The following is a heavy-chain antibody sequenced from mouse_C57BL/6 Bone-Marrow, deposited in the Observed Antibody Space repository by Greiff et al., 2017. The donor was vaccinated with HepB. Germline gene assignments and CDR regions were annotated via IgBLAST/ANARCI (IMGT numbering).Heavy chain of an antibody. CDR3: ARSIYDGYYVGWFAY. J-gene: IGHJ3*01. CDR2: IWTGGGT. Sequence: QVQLQQSGPGLVAPSQSLSITCTVSGFSLTSYAISWVRQPPGKGLEWLGVIWTGGGTNYNSALKSRLSISKDNSKSQVFLKMNSLQTDDTARYYCARSIYDGYYVGWFAYWGQGTLVTVSA. V-gene: IGHV2-9-1*01. CDR1: GFSLTSYA. D-gene: IGHD2-3*01.